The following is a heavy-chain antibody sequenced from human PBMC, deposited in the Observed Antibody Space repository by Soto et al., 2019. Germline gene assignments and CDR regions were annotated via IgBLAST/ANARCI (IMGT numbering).Heavy chain of an antibody. CDR3: ARERGRYCSGGSCASFDY. D-gene: IGHD2-15*01. CDR1: GGTFSSYT. J-gene: IGHJ4*02. CDR2: IIPILGIA. V-gene: IGHV1-69*04. Sequence: GASVKVSCKASGGTFSSYTISWVRQAPGQGLEWMGRIIPILGIANYAQKFQGRVTITADKSTSTAYMELSSLRSEDTAVYYCARERGRYCSGGSCASFDYWGQGTLVTVSS.